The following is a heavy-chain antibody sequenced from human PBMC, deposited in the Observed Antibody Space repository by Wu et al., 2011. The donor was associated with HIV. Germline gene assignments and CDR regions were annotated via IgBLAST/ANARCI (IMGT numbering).Heavy chain of an antibody. CDR2: INPNSGGT. J-gene: IGHJ6*04. CDR3: ARDVKLERDYYYGMTS. CDR1: GYTFTGYY. V-gene: IGHV1-2*02. Sequence: QVQLVQSGAEVKKPGASVKVSCKASGYTFTGYYMHWVRQAPGQGLEWMGWINPNSGGTNYAQKFQGRVTMTRDTSISTAYMELSRLRSDDTAVYYCARDVKLERDYYYGMTSGPKGPRSPSPQ. D-gene: IGHD1-1*01.